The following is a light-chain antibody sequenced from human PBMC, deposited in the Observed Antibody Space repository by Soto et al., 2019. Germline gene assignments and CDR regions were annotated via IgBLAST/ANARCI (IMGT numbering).Light chain of an antibody. CDR3: QQYGSSSWT. J-gene: IGKJ1*01. CDR2: DAS. CDR1: QSVSSY. V-gene: IGKV3D-20*01. Sequence: EIVLTHSASTRSWSPGEKATPSCGASQSVSSYLAWFQQKNGQAPRLLIYDASTRATGIPDRFSGSGYGTDFTLTISRLETEDFAVYYCQQYGSSSWTFGQGTKVDIK.